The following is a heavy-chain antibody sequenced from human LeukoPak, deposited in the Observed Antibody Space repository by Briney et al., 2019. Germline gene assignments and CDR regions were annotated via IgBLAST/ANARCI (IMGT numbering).Heavy chain of an antibody. CDR1: GGSISSSIYY. CDR3: ASLPHGTKAFVI. Sequence: SSETLSLTCSVSGGSISSSIYYWGWIRQPPGKGLEWIGSFYYSGSTYYNPSLKSRITISVDTSKNQISLKLSSVTAADTAVYYGASLPHGTKAFVIWAKGKMVTVSP. D-gene: IGHD1-14*01. J-gene: IGHJ3*02. V-gene: IGHV4-39*07. CDR2: FYYSGST.